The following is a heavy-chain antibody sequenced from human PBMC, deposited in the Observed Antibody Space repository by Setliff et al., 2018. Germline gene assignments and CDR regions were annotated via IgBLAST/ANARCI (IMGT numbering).Heavy chain of an antibody. V-gene: IGHV5-51*01. CDR2: IFPADADT. J-gene: IGHJ4*02. Sequence: GESLKISCQESRDSFTNYWIIWVRQVPGKGLEWMGMIFPADADTRYNPSFKGQVTMSLDRSITTAYLQWDSLKASDAAIYYCARHRVGNSGYAIPILDFWGQGALVTVSS. CDR3: ARHRVGNSGYAIPILDF. CDR1: RDSFTNYW. D-gene: IGHD5-12*01.